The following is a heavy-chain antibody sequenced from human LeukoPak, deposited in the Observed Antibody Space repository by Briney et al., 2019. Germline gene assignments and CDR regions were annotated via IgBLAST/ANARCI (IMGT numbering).Heavy chain of an antibody. CDR2: ISAYNGNT. Sequence: ASVKVSCKASGYTFTSYGISWVRQAPGQGLEWMGWISAYNGNTNYAQKLQGRVTMTTDTSTSTAYMELRSLRSDDTAVYYCARAIGDFWSRYTDQRFDYWGQGTLVTVSS. D-gene: IGHD3-3*01. J-gene: IGHJ4*02. V-gene: IGHV1-18*01. CDR1: GYTFTSYG. CDR3: ARAIGDFWSRYTDQRFDY.